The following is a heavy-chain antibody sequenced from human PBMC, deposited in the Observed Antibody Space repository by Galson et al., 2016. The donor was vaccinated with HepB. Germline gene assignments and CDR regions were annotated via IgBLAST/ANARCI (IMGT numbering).Heavy chain of an antibody. Sequence: SLRLSCAASGFTFSSSWMNWVRQAPGKGLDWVSRISSDGSNTNYADSLKDRLTISRDNAKNTPYLQMNSLRAEDTAVYYCARAPQSWSYDGSGPTEFDSWGQGTLVTVSS. CDR3: ARAPQSWSYDGSGPTEFDS. D-gene: IGHD3-22*01. V-gene: IGHV3-74*01. CDR1: GFTFSSSW. CDR2: ISSDGSNT. J-gene: IGHJ4*02.